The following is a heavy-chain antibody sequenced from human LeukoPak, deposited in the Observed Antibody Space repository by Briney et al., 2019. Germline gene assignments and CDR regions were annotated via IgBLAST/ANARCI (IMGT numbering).Heavy chain of an antibody. J-gene: IGHJ5*02. CDR2: IDHRGRA. D-gene: IGHD4-17*01. V-gene: IGHV4-30-2*01. CDR3: ARGLYDYGDYGVFSWFDP. Sequence: SQTLSLTCSVSGVSISSGNSYWGWIWQPPGKVLEWIGYIDHRGRAYYNPSLKSRVTTSIDTSKNQVSLKLSSVTAADTAVYYCARGLYDYGDYGVFSWFDPWGQGTLVTVSS. CDR1: GVSISSGNSY.